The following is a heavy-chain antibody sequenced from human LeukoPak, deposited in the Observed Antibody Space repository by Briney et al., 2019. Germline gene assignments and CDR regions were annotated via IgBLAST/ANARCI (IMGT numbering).Heavy chain of an antibody. J-gene: IGHJ4*02. D-gene: IGHD3-10*01. Sequence: SETLSLTCTVSGGSISSSSYYWGWIRQPPGKGLERIGSIYYSGSTYYNPSLKSRVTISVDTSKNQFSLKLSSVTAADTAVYYCARRDPGLPGVDCWGQGTLVTVSS. V-gene: IGHV4-39*01. CDR2: IYYSGST. CDR3: ARRDPGLPGVDC. CDR1: GGSISSSSYY.